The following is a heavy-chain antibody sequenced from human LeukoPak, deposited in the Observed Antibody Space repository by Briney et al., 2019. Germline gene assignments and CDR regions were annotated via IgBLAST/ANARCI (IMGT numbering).Heavy chain of an antibody. Sequence: SETLSLTCTVSGGSISSYYWSWIRQPPGKGLEWIGYIYYSGSTSYNPSLKSRVTMSVDTSKKQISLKVRSVTAADTAVYYCASLPPYYYYYMDVWGKGTTVTISS. J-gene: IGHJ6*03. CDR1: GGSISSYY. CDR2: IYYSGST. CDR3: ASLPPYYYYYMDV. V-gene: IGHV4-59*01.